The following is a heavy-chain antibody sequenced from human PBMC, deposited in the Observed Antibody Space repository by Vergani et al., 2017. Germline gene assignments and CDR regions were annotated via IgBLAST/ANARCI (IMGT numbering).Heavy chain of an antibody. V-gene: IGHV1-2*02. D-gene: IGHD1-14*01. J-gene: IGHJ4*02. CDR1: GYTFTDYF. CDR2: INPNSGGT. CDR3: ARVGTRSNRDYFDY. Sequence: QVQLVQSGAEVKKPGASVKVSCTASGYTFTDYFMHWVRQAPGQGLEWMGWINPNSGGTNYAQKFQGRVTMTRDTYISTAYMELSNLRSDDTAVYYWARVGTRSNRDYFDYWGQGTLVTVSS.